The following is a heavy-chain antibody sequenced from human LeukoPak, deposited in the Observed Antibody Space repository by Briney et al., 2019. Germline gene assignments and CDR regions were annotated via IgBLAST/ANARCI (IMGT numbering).Heavy chain of an antibody. CDR1: VFTFSTFA. D-gene: IGHD4-17*01. J-gene: IGHJ4*02. Sequence: GGSLRLSCAASVFTFSTFAMTWVRQAPGKGREWVSTISSGDNTYYPDSVKGRFIISRDSSKNTLYLQMNRLRAEDTAVYYCAQDPRRDYESDYWGQGTLVTVSS. V-gene: IGHV3-23*01. CDR3: AQDPRRDYESDY. CDR2: ISSGDNT.